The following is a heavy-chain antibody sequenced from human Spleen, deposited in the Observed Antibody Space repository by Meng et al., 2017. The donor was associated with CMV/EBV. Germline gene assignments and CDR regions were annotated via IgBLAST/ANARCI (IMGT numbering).Heavy chain of an antibody. J-gene: IGHJ5*02. Sequence: QVQLQESGPGLVKPSQTLSLTGTVSGGSISRGGYYWSWIRQHPGKGLEWIGFVYHSGSAYYNPSLKPRLTLSVDTPQNQFSLKLKSVTAADTAIYYCARGRRFDPWGRGTLVTVSS. CDR1: GGSISRGGYY. CDR3: ARGRRFDP. V-gene: IGHV4-31*03. CDR2: VYHSGSA.